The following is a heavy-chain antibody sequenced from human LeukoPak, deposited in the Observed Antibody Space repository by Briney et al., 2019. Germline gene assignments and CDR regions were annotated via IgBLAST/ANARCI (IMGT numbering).Heavy chain of an antibody. CDR1: GGSINSYY. CDR3: AGASYDSSGVH. D-gene: IGHD3-22*01. V-gene: IGHV4-59*01. J-gene: IGHJ4*02. CDR2: IYYSGST. Sequence: SKTLSLTCTVSGGSINSYYWSWIRQPPGKGLEWIGYIYYSGSTNYNPSLKSRVTISVDTSKNQFSLKLSSVTAADTAVYYCAGASYDSSGVHWGQGTLVTVSS.